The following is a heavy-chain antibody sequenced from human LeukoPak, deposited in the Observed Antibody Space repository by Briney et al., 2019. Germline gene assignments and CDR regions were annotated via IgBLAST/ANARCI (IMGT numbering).Heavy chain of an antibody. CDR1: RFTFSTYW. V-gene: IGHV3-23*01. J-gene: IGHJ4*02. Sequence: GGSLRLSCAASRFTFSTYWMHWVRQAPGKGLEWVSAISGSGGTTYYADSVKGRFTISRDNSKNTLYLQMNSLRAEDTAVYYCAKVYYDSSGYIFDYWGQGTLITVSS. CDR2: ISGSGGTT. D-gene: IGHD3-22*01. CDR3: AKVYYDSSGYIFDY.